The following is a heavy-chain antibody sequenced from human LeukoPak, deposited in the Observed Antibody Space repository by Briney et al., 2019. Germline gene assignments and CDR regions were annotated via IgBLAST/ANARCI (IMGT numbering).Heavy chain of an antibody. V-gene: IGHV3-23*01. CDR3: AKDPPRVQLWKLTGDLDY. CDR1: GFTFSNFV. D-gene: IGHD5-18*01. CDR2: ISGSGGGT. Sequence: PGGSLRLSCAASGFTFSNFVMSWVRQAPGKGLEWVSTISGSGGGTYYAGSVKGRFTISRDNSKNTLYLQMNSLRAEDTAVYYCAKDPPRVQLWKLTGDLDYWGQGTLVTVSS. J-gene: IGHJ4*02.